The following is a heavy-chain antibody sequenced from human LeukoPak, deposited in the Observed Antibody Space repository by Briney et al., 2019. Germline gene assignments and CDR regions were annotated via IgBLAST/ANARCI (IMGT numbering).Heavy chain of an antibody. D-gene: IGHD1-26*01. Sequence: ASVKVSCKASGYTFTGYYMHWVRQAPGQGLEWMGWINPNSGGTNYAQKFQGRVTMTRDTSISTAYMELSRLRSDDTAVYYSARDVLPGSRSPAPDYWGQGTLVTVSS. V-gene: IGHV1-2*02. CDR3: ARDVLPGSRSPAPDY. CDR1: GYTFTGYY. CDR2: INPNSGGT. J-gene: IGHJ4*02.